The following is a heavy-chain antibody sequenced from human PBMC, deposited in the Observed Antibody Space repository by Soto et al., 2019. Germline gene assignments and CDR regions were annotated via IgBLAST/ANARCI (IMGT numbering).Heavy chain of an antibody. CDR3: AKDHPATVIRPPSFDY. Sequence: GGSLRLSCAASGFTFRSYAMSWVRQAPGKGLEWVSAISDSGDDTYYADSVKGRFTISRDNSKSTLYLQMNSLRAEDTAVYYCAKDHPATVIRPPSFDYWGQGTLVTVSS. CDR1: GFTFRSYA. CDR2: ISDSGDDT. V-gene: IGHV3-23*01. D-gene: IGHD4-17*01. J-gene: IGHJ4*02.